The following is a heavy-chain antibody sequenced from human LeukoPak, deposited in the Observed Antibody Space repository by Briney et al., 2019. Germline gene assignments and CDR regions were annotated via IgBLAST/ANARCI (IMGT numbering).Heavy chain of an antibody. CDR3: ARDREQLVHRYYYMDV. CDR2: IKQDGSEK. Sequence: GGSLRLSCAASGFTFSSYWMSWVRQAPGKGLEWVANIKQDGSEKYYVDSVKGRFTISRDSAENSLYLQMNSLRAEDTAVYYCARDREQLVHRYYYMDVWGKGTTVTISS. J-gene: IGHJ6*03. D-gene: IGHD6-6*01. CDR1: GFTFSSYW. V-gene: IGHV3-7*01.